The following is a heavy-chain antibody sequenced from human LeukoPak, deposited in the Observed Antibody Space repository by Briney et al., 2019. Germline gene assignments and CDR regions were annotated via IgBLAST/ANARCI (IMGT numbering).Heavy chain of an antibody. J-gene: IGHJ1*01. CDR1: GFTFSSYA. V-gene: IGHV3-23*01. CDR2: FSGSGGST. D-gene: IGHD3-16*01. Sequence: GGSLRLSCAASGFTFSSYAMSWVRQAPGKGLEWVSSFSGSGGSTYYADSVRGRFTISRDNFKNTVSLQLNSLRAEDTAMYYCAKDDDWGRFNHWGQGTLVTVSS. CDR3: AKDDDWGRFNH.